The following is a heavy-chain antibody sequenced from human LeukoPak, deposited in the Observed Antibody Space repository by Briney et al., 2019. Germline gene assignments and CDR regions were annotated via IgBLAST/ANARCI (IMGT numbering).Heavy chain of an antibody. D-gene: IGHD6-13*01. Sequence: SETLSLTCTVSGGSISSYYWSWIRQPAGKGLEWIWRIYTSGSTNYNPSLKSRVTMSVDTSKNQFSLKLSSVTAADTAVYYCAREQPGIAAAGKYYFDYWGQGTLVTVSS. J-gene: IGHJ4*02. CDR2: IYTSGST. V-gene: IGHV4-4*07. CDR3: AREQPGIAAAGKYYFDY. CDR1: GGSISSYY.